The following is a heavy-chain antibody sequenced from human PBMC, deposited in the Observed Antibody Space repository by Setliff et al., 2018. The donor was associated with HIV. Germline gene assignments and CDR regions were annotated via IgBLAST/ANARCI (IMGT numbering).Heavy chain of an antibody. CDR1: GDSINSGTYY. Sequence: SETLSLTCTVSGDSINSGTYYWNWLRQPAGKGLEWIGRVYSSGNTYYNPSLKSRAAISLNTSKNQFSLRLRSVTAADTAIYYCATTTAPAGPFDYWGLGTLVTV. CDR2: VYSSGNT. CDR3: ATTTAPAGPFDY. V-gene: IGHV4-61*02. J-gene: IGHJ4*02. D-gene: IGHD1-1*01.